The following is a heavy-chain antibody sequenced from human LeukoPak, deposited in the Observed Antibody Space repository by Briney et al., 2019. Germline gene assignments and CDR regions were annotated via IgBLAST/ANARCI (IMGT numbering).Heavy chain of an antibody. CDR3: ARGGYSGFDV. V-gene: IGHV3-23*01. Sequence: GGSLRLSCAASGFTFKSYGMSWVRQAPGKGLEWVSVISGSGDNTNYADPVKGRFTISRENAKNSLYLQMNSLRSGDTAVYYCARGGYSGFDVWGQGTVVTVSS. D-gene: IGHD5-12*01. J-gene: IGHJ3*01. CDR2: ISGSGDNT. CDR1: GFTFKSYG.